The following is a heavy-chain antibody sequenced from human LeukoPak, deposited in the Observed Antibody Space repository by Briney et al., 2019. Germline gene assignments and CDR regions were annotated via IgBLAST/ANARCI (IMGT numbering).Heavy chain of an antibody. Sequence: GRSLRLSCAASGFTFSSYAMHWVRQAPGKGLEWGAVISYDGSNKYYADSVKGRFTISRDNSKNTLYLQMNSLRAEDTAVYYCARGTAYYYGSGSPVLDYWGQGTLVTVSS. CDR1: GFTFSSYA. J-gene: IGHJ4*02. V-gene: IGHV3-30*04. CDR3: ARGTAYYYGSGSPVLDY. CDR2: ISYDGSNK. D-gene: IGHD3-10*01.